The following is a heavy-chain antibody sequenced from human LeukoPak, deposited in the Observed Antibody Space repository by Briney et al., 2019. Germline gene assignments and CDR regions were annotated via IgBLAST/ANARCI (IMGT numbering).Heavy chain of an antibody. Sequence: ASVKVSCKASGYTFTSYYMHWVRQAPGQGLEWMGIINPIGGSTSYAQKLQGRVTMTTDTSTSTAYMELRSLSSDDTAVYYCARIHVLRYFDWLLSYLDYWGQGTLVTVSS. J-gene: IGHJ4*02. V-gene: IGHV1-46*01. CDR1: GYTFTSYY. D-gene: IGHD3-9*01. CDR2: INPIGGST. CDR3: ARIHVLRYFDWLLSYLDY.